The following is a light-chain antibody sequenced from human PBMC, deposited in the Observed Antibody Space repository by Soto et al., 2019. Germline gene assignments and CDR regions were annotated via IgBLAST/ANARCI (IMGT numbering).Light chain of an antibody. CDR1: SSDVGGDNY. CDR3: GSYTTSNTWV. CDR2: EVS. Sequence: QSALTQPASVSGSPGQSITISCTGTSSDVGGDNYVSWYQQHPGEAPKLMIFEVSNRPSGISNRFSGSKSGNTASLTISGLQAEDEADYYCGSYTTSNTWVFGGGTKVTVL. J-gene: IGLJ3*02. V-gene: IGLV2-14*01.